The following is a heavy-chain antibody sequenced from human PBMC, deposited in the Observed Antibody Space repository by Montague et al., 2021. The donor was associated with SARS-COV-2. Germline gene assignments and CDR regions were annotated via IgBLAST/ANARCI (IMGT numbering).Heavy chain of an antibody. V-gene: IGHV6-1*01. J-gene: IGHJ6*02. CDR3: ARGLWFGELLKRYYYYGMDV. CDR2: TYYRSKWYN. Sequence: CAISGDSVSSNSAAWNWIRQSPSRGLEWLGRTYYRSKWYNDYAVSVKSRITINPDTSKNQFSLQLNSVTPEDTAVYYCARGLWFGELLKRYYYYGMDVWGQGPRSPSP. CDR1: GDSVSSNSAA. D-gene: IGHD3-10*01.